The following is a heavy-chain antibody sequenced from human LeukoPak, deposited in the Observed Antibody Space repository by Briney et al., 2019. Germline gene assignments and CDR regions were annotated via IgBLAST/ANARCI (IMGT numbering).Heavy chain of an antibody. CDR3: ARGGIQVSGIDEFGY. D-gene: IGHD6-19*01. CDR1: GFTFIDYD. V-gene: IGHV3-13*01. J-gene: IGHJ4*02. Sequence: GGSLRLSCAASGFTFIDYDMHWVRQVIGKGLEWVSAIGIRGDTHYSGSVKGRFTISRENTESSLYLQMNSLRAEDTAVYYCARGGIQVSGIDEFGYWGQGALVTVSS. CDR2: IGIRGDT.